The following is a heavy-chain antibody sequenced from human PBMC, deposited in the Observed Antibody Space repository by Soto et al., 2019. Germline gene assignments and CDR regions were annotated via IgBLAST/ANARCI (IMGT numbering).Heavy chain of an antibody. J-gene: IGHJ4*02. D-gene: IGHD2-2*02. CDR2: ISGSGGDT. CDR3: AKMGYCISTSCFTYFDY. CDR1: GFTFSSYA. V-gene: IGHV3-23*01. Sequence: PGGSLRLSCAAAGFTFSSYAMNWVRQAPGKGLEWVSSISGSGGDTYYTDSVKGRFTISRDNSKNTLYLQMNSLRAEDTAVYYCAKMGYCISTSCFTYFDYWGQGSLVTVSS.